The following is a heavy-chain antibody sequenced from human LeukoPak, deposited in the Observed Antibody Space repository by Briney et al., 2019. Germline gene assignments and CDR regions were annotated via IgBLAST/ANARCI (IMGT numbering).Heavy chain of an antibody. J-gene: IGHJ6*02. Sequence: GASVKVSCKASGYTFTSYGISWVRQAPGQGLEWMGWISAYNGNTNYAQKLQGRVTMTTDTSTSTAYMELRSLRSDDTAVYYCARDWLTDILTGSFYYGMDVWGQGTTVTVSS. V-gene: IGHV1-18*01. CDR2: ISAYNGNT. D-gene: IGHD3-9*01. CDR1: GYTFTSYG. CDR3: ARDWLTDILTGSFYYGMDV.